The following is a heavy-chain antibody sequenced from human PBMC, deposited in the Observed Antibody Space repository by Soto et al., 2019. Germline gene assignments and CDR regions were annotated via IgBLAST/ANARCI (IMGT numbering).Heavy chain of an antibody. V-gene: IGHV5-51*01. CDR1: GYSFTTYW. CDR2: IYPGDSDT. CDR3: ARRRGLVGSFDY. Sequence: PGESLKISCKGSGYSFTTYWLGWVRQVPGKDLEWMGIIYPGDSDTRYSPSFQGQVTISADKSISAAYLQWSSLKASDTAMYFCARRRGLVGSFDYWGRGTLVTVSS. J-gene: IGHJ4*02. D-gene: IGHD3-9*01.